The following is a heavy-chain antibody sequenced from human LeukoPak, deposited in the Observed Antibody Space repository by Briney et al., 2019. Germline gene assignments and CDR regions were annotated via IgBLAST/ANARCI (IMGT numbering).Heavy chain of an antibody. CDR3: AREGGRYDFWSGYSPNFDY. V-gene: IGHV3-21*01. CDR1: GFTFSSYG. D-gene: IGHD3-3*01. Sequence: PGGTLRLSCAASGFTFSSYGMSWVRQAPGKGLEWVSSISSSSSYIYYADSVKGRFTISRDNAKNSLYLQMNSLRAEDTAVYYCAREGGRYDFWSGYSPNFDYWGQGTLVTVSS. J-gene: IGHJ4*02. CDR2: ISSSSSYI.